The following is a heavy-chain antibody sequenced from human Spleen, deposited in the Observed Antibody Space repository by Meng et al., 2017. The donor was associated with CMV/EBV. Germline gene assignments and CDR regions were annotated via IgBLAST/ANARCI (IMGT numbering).Heavy chain of an antibody. Sequence: SETLSLTCTVSGGSISSSSYYWTWIRQPPGKGLEWIGYIYYRGNTNYNPSLKSRVTMSVDTSRNQFSLTLSSVTAADTAVYYCSRDYCGGDCYSLGHWGQGSLVTVSS. D-gene: IGHD2-21*01. J-gene: IGHJ1*01. CDR3: SRDYCGGDCYSLGH. CDR1: GGSISSSSYY. CDR2: IYYRGNT. V-gene: IGHV4-61*01.